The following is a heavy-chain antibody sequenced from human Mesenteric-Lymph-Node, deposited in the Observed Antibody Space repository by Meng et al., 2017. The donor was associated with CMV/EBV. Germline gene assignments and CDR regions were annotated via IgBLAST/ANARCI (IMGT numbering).Heavy chain of an antibody. CDR3: ARDRGDWIIRD. Sequence: GESLKISCAASGFSVSTNYVSWVRQAPGKGLEWVSVFYAAGSTYYADSVKGRFTISRDNSKNTVDLHMNSLRGEDMAVYFCARDRGDWIIRDWGQGTLVTVSS. D-gene: IGHD2-21*02. J-gene: IGHJ4*02. CDR2: FYAAGST. CDR1: GFSVSTNY. V-gene: IGHV3-53*01.